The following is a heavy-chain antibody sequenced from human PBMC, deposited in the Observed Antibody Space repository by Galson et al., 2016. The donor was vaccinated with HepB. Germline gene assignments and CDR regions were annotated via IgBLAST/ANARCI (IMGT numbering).Heavy chain of an antibody. CDR3: AGSIATVWSYDY. D-gene: IGHD6-13*01. J-gene: IGHJ4*02. CDR2: IKPDGSQK. V-gene: IGHV3-7*03. CDR1: GFTFSNHW. Sequence: SLRLSCAASGFTFSNHWMTWVRQAPGKGLDWVAIIKPDGSQKYYVDSARGRFTISRDNAQNSLFLQMNSLQAEDTAMYYCAGSIATVWSYDYWGQGTRVTVSS.